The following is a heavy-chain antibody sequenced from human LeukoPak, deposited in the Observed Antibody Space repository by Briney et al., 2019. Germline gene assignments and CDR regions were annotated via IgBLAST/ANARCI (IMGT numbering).Heavy chain of an antibody. CDR2: IKQDGSEK. CDR3: ARDLGNWEKREWYFDL. J-gene: IGHJ2*01. V-gene: IGHV3-7*01. CDR1: GFTFSSYW. Sequence: PGGSLRLSCVGSGFTFSSYWMSWVRQAPGKGLEWVANIKQDGSEKYYVDSVKGRFTISRDNAKNSVYLQMNSLRAEDTAVYYCARDLGNWEKREWYFDLWGRGTLVTVSS. D-gene: IGHD1-1*01.